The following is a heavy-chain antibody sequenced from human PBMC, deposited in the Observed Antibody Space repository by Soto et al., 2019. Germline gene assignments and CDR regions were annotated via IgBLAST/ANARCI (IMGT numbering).Heavy chain of an antibody. V-gene: IGHV3-30*18. D-gene: IGHD3-16*01. J-gene: IGHJ4*02. CDR2: ISYDGSNK. Sequence: PGGSLRLSCAASGFTFSSYGMHWVRQAPGKGLEWVAVISYDGSNKYYADSVKGRFTISRDNSKNTLYLQMNSLRAEDTAVYYCAKDFSLDYHSTYFDYWGQGTLVTVSS. CDR1: GFTFSSYG. CDR3: AKDFSLDYHSTYFDY.